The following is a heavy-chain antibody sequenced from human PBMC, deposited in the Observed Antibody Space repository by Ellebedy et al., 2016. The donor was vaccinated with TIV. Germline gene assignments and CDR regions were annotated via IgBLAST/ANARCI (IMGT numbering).Heavy chain of an antibody. CDR2: IYYSGST. CDR3: ARLYSTSWTHPFDY. D-gene: IGHD2-2*01. CDR1: GGSISSYY. V-gene: IGHV4-59*08. Sequence: SETLSLTCTVSGGSISSYYWSWIRQPPGKGLEWIGYIYYSGSTNYNPSLKSRVTISVDTSKNQFSLKLSSVTAADTAVYYCARLYSTSWTHPFDYWGQGTLVTVSS. J-gene: IGHJ4*02.